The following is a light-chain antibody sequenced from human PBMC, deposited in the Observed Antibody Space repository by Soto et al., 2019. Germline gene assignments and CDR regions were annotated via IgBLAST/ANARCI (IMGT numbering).Light chain of an antibody. Sequence: EIVMTQSPATLSVSPGERATLSCRASQSVRSNLAWYQQKPGQAPRLLIYGASTRAPDIPARFSGSGSGTEFTLTISSLQSEDFAVYYCHQYNIWPPWTFGQGTKVDIK. V-gene: IGKV3-15*01. CDR3: HQYNIWPPWT. CDR2: GAS. CDR1: QSVRSN. J-gene: IGKJ1*01.